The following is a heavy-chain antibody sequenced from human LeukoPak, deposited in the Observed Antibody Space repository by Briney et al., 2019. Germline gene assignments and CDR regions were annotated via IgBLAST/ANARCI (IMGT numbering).Heavy chain of an antibody. CDR1: GGSFSGYY. Sequence: PSETLSLTCAVYGGSFSGYYWSWIRQPPGKGPEWIGEINHSGSTNYNPSLKSRVTISVDTSKNQFSLKLSSVTAADTAVYYCARGMHDFWSASYYYYYMDVWGKGTTVTVSS. V-gene: IGHV4-34*01. D-gene: IGHD3-3*01. CDR3: ARGMHDFWSASYYYYYMDV. J-gene: IGHJ6*03. CDR2: INHSGST.